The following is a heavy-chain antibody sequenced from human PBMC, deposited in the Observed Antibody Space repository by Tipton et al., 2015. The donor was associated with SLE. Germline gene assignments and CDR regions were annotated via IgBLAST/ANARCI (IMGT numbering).Heavy chain of an antibody. CDR2: IDHSGNT. Sequence: LRLSCAVYGGSFSDYYWSWIRQSPGKGLEWIGEIDHSGNTDYNPSLKSRVTISINRSKNQFSLKLSSVTAADTAVYYCATDSRWHAFDIWGQGTMVTVSS. V-gene: IGHV4-34*01. CDR3: ATDSRWHAFDI. J-gene: IGHJ3*02. D-gene: IGHD6-13*01. CDR1: GGSFSDYY.